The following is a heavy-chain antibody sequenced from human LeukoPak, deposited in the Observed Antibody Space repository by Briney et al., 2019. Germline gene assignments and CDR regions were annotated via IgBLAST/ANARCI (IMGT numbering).Heavy chain of an antibody. Sequence: PGGSLRLSCAGSGFPLRSSAMSWVRQAPGKGLEWVSTVSGSGGSTYYADSVKGRFTISRDNSKNTLYLQMNSLRAEDTAVYYCAKTYTGSNYYYYYMDVWGKGTTVTVSS. J-gene: IGHJ6*03. CDR2: VSGSGGST. CDR3: AKTYTGSNYYYYYMDV. D-gene: IGHD3-16*01. V-gene: IGHV3-23*01. CDR1: GFPLRSSA.